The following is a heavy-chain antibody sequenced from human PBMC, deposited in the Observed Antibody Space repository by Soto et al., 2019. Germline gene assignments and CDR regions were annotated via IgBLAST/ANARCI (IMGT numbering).Heavy chain of an antibody. CDR1: GGTFNSYA. V-gene: IGHV1-69*12. Sequence: QVQLVQSGAEVKKPGSSVKVPCKASGGTFNSYAISWVRQAPGQGLEWMGGIIPIFGTADYAQKFQGRVTITAVESTSTAYMELSSLRSEDTAVYYCASHYDSGGYYYRGLDYWGQGTLVTVSS. J-gene: IGHJ4*02. D-gene: IGHD3-22*01. CDR3: ASHYDSGGYYYRGLDY. CDR2: IIPIFGTA.